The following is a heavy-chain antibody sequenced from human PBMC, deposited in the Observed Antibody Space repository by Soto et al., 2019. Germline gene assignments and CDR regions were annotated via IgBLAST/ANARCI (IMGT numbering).Heavy chain of an antibody. CDR3: ARGGAVAGTGWFDP. Sequence: ETLSLTCTFSCGSFSGYYWSWIRQPPGKGLEWIGEINHSGSTNYNPSLKSRVTISVDTSKNQFSLKLSSVTAADTAVYYCARGGAVAGTGWFDPWGQGTLVTVSS. J-gene: IGHJ5*02. CDR2: INHSGST. V-gene: IGHV4-34*01. CDR1: CGSFSGYY. D-gene: IGHD6-19*01.